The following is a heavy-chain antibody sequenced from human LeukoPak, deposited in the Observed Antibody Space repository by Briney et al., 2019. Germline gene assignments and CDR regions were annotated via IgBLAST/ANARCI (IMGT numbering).Heavy chain of an antibody. D-gene: IGHD3-3*01. CDR2: IYHSGST. J-gene: IGHJ4*02. CDR1: GYSISSGYY. Sequence: SETLSLTCAVSGYSISSGYYWGWIRQPPGKGLEWIGSIYHSGSTYCNPSLKSRVTISVDTSTNQFSLKLNSVTAADTAVYYCARHGITIFGVVIEFDYWGQGTLVTVSS. CDR3: ARHGITIFGVVIEFDY. V-gene: IGHV4-38-2*01.